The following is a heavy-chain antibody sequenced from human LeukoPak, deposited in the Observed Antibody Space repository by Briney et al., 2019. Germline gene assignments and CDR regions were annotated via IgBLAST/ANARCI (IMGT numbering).Heavy chain of an antibody. J-gene: IGHJ4*02. CDR1: GGSISSYY. Sequence: SETLSLTCTVSGGSISSYYWSWIRQPAGKELEWIGRIYTSGSTNYNPSLKSRVTMSVDTSKNQFSLKLSSVTAADTAVYYCAREGSGWYDAVFDYWGQGTLVTVSS. CDR2: IYTSGST. CDR3: AREGSGWYDAVFDY. D-gene: IGHD6-19*01. V-gene: IGHV4-4*07.